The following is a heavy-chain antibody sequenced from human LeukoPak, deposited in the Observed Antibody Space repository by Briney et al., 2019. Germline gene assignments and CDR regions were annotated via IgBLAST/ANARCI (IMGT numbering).Heavy chain of an antibody. CDR3: ARAPSYYYGSAIDAFDI. Sequence: GGSLRLSCAASGFTFSSYDMNWVRQAPGKGLEWISYIHSRSRTMYYADSVKGRFTISRDNAKNSLYLQMNSLRVEDTAVYYCARAPSYYYGSAIDAFDIWGQGTMVTVSS. D-gene: IGHD3-10*01. CDR2: IHSRSRTM. J-gene: IGHJ3*02. CDR1: GFTFSSYD. V-gene: IGHV3-48*01.